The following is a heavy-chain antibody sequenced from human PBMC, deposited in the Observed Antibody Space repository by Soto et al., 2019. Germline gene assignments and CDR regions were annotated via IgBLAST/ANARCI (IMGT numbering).Heavy chain of an antibody. CDR1: GGSFSGYY. CDR2: INHSGST. CDR3: ARGRILEWLVPKAGYYYGMDV. D-gene: IGHD3-3*01. V-gene: IGHV4-34*01. J-gene: IGHJ6*02. Sequence: PSGTPSLTCAVYGGSFSGYYWSWIRQPPGKGLEWIGEINHSGSTNYNPSLKSRVTISVDTSKNQFSLKLSSVTAADTAVYYCARGRILEWLVPKAGYYYGMDVWGQGTTVIVSS.